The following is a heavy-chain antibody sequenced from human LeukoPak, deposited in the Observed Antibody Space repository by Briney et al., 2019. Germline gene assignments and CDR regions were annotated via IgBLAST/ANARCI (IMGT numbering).Heavy chain of an antibody. Sequence: PGGSLRLSCAASGFTFSISDMHWVRQAPGKGLEWVSYISSSGSTIYYADSVKGRFTISRDNAKNSLYLQMNSLRAEDTAVYYCARDCSSTSCYAGDAFDIWGQGTMVTVSS. D-gene: IGHD2-2*01. CDR3: ARDCSSTSCYAGDAFDI. J-gene: IGHJ3*02. CDR1: GFTFSISD. CDR2: ISSSGSTI. V-gene: IGHV3-48*04.